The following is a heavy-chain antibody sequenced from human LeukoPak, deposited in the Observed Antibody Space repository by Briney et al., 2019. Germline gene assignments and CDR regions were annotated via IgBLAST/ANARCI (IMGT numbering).Heavy chain of an antibody. D-gene: IGHD2-21*01. CDR2: ISSDGRHI. CDR3: ARCGGTCSLPSTSAMDV. V-gene: IGHV3-30*04. Sequence: GRSLRLSCAASGFIFSSYAVHWVRQAPGKGLEWVAVISSDGRHIFYADSVKGRFTTSRDNSKNTPYLQMNSLRAEDTALYLCARCGGTCSLPSTSAMDVWGQGTTVTVS. J-gene: IGHJ6*02. CDR1: GFIFSSYA.